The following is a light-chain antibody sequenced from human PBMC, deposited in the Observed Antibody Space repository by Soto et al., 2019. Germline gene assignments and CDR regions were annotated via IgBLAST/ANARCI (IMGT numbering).Light chain of an antibody. V-gene: IGKV1-5*03. J-gene: IGKJ1*01. Sequence: DIQMTQSRTTLVGSVGERVTITCRASQTISSWLAWYKQKPGKAPKIMSYKASTLKSGVPSRFRGSGSGTEFTLTISSLKPDDFETYYCQHYNSYSEAFGQGTKVDIK. CDR1: QTISSW. CDR2: KAS. CDR3: QHYNSYSEA.